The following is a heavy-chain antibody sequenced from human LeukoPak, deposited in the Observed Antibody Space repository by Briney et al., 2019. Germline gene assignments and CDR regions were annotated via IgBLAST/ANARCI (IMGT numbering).Heavy chain of an antibody. V-gene: IGHV4-59*01. CDR1: GGSMNDYF. D-gene: IGHD5-24*01. Sequence: PSETLSLTCTVSGGSMNDYFWSWIRQPPGKGLEWIGYIYYSGSTNYNPSLKSRVIVLVDISKKQFSLKLRSVTAADTAVYYCAREKSPERKTWLQLGAFDVWGQGTVVTVSS. CDR3: AREKSPERKTWLQLGAFDV. CDR2: IYYSGST. J-gene: IGHJ3*01.